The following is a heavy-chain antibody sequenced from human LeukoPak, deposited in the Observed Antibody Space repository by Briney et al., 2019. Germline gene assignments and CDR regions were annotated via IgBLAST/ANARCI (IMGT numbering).Heavy chain of an antibody. CDR1: GFTFSIYA. Sequence: PGGSLRLSCAASGFTFSIYAMSWVRQVPWKGPEWGSAISGRGGSTYYADSVKGRFTTSRDNSKNTLHLQMDSLRAEDTAVYYCAKVLNGIMIAFGGVIIDYWGQGTQVTVSS. CDR3: AKVLNGIMIAFGGVIIDY. CDR2: ISGRGGST. D-gene: IGHD3-16*02. V-gene: IGHV3-23*01. J-gene: IGHJ4*02.